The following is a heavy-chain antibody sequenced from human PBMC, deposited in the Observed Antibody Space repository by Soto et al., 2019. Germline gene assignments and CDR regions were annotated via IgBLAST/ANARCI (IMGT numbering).Heavy chain of an antibody. D-gene: IGHD6-19*01. CDR1: GYTFTSYY. Sequence: ASVKVSCKASGYTFTSYYMHWVRQAPGQGLEWMGIINPSGGSTSYAQKFQGRVTMTRDTSTSTVYMELSSLRSEDTAVYYCARWPQSNGWRGKWFDPWGQGTLVTVAS. CDR2: INPSGGST. CDR3: ARWPQSNGWRGKWFDP. V-gene: IGHV1-46*01. J-gene: IGHJ5*02.